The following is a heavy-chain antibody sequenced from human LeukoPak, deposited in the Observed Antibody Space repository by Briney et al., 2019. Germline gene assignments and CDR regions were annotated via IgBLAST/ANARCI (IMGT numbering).Heavy chain of an antibody. CDR3: ARDTRGRDLDY. V-gene: IGHV3-33*01. Sequence: GGSLRLSCAASGFAFSNYGMHWVRQAPGKGLEWVAVIWYDESDRYYGDSVKGRFTLSRDNSKNTLYLQMYSLRAEDTAVYYCARDTRGRDLDYWGQGTLVTVSS. J-gene: IGHJ4*02. D-gene: IGHD3-16*01. CDR1: GFAFSNYG. CDR2: IWYDESDR.